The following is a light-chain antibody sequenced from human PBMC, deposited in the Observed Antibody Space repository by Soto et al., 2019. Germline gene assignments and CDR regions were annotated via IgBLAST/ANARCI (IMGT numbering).Light chain of an antibody. Sequence: QSALTQPASVSGSPGQSITISCTGTSSDVGGYNYVSWYQQHPGKAPQPMIYDVTKRPSGVSNRFSGSKSGNTASLTISGLQAEDEADYYCSSYTAGSTLFVFGTGTQLTVL. V-gene: IGLV2-14*01. J-gene: IGLJ7*01. CDR2: DVT. CDR3: SSYTAGSTLFV. CDR1: SSDVGGYNY.